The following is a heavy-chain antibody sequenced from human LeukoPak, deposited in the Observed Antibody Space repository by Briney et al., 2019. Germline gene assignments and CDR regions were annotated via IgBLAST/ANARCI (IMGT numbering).Heavy chain of an antibody. CDR3: ARVSYGDEILGSWFDP. J-gene: IGHJ5*02. D-gene: IGHD4-17*01. V-gene: IGHV7-4-1*02. CDR1: GYTFTNYV. CDR2: INTITGNP. Sequence: ASVKVPCKTSGYTFTNYVVNWVRQAPGQGLEWMGWINTITGNPTYAQGFTGRFVFSLDTSVSTAYLQISSLKAEDTAVYYCARVSYGDEILGSWFDPWGQGTLVIVSS.